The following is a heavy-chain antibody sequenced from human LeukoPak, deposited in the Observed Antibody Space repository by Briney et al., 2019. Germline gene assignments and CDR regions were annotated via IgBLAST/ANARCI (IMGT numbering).Heavy chain of an antibody. CDR3: ARARWTSTVTSYYLDC. CDR2: INAGNGKT. CDR1: GYTFTDYA. V-gene: IGHV1-3*01. J-gene: IGHJ4*02. Sequence: ASVKVSCKTSGYTFTDYAMQWVRQAPGQRLEWMGWINAGNGKTKYSQKFQDRVTITRDTSATTAYLELNSLRSEDTAVYYCARARWTSTVTSYYLDCWGEGMVVVVSS. D-gene: IGHD4-17*01.